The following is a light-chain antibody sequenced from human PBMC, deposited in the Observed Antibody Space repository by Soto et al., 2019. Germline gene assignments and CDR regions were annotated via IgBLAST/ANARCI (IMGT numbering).Light chain of an antibody. J-gene: IGKJ4*01. CDR1: QSVSSY. CDR2: DAS. V-gene: IGKV3-11*01. CDR3: QQRSNWPLALT. Sequence: EIVLTQSPANLSLSPGERATLSCRASQSVSSYLAWYQQKPGQAPRLLIYDASNRATGIPARFSGSGSGTDFTLTISSLEPEDFAVYYCQQRSNWPLALTFGGETKVDIK.